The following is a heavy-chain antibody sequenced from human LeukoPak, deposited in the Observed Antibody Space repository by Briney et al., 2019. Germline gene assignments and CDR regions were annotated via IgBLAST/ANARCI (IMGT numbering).Heavy chain of an antibody. Sequence: EASEALSLTCAVYGGSFSGYYWSWIRQPPGKGLEWIGEINHSGSTNYNPSLKSRVTISVDTSKNQFSLKLSSVTAADTAVYYCARRGGGSIRYFDWSRHLDYWGQGTLVTVSS. CDR3: ARRGGGSIRYFDWSRHLDY. J-gene: IGHJ4*02. CDR1: GGSFSGYY. V-gene: IGHV4-34*01. D-gene: IGHD3-9*01. CDR2: INHSGST.